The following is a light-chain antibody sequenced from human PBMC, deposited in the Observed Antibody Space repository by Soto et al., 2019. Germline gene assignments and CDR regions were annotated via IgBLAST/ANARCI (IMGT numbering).Light chain of an antibody. Sequence: QSVLTQPPSVSGAPGQRVTISCTGSISNIGAGYDVHWYQHLPGTAPKLLIYGNSHRPSGVPDRFSGSKSGTSASLAITGLQAEDEADYYCQSYDSSLSGYVFGTGTKVTVL. CDR2: GNS. J-gene: IGLJ1*01. CDR1: ISNIGAGYD. CDR3: QSYDSSLSGYV. V-gene: IGLV1-40*01.